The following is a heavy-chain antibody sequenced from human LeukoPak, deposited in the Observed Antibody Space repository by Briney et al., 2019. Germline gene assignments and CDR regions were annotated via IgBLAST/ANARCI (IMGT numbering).Heavy chain of an antibody. Sequence: PGGSLGLSCAASGFTFSSYAMHWVRQAPGKGLEWVAVISYDGSNKYYADSVKGRFTISRDNSKNTLYLQMNSLRAEDTAVYYCARDGYSHYFDYWGQGTLVTVSS. V-gene: IGHV3-30-3*01. CDR3: ARDGYSHYFDY. CDR2: ISYDGSNK. D-gene: IGHD5-24*01. CDR1: GFTFSSYA. J-gene: IGHJ4*02.